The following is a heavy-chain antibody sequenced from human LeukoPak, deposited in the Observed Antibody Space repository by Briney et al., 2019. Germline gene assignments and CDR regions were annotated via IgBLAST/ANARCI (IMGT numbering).Heavy chain of an antibody. D-gene: IGHD2-2*01. J-gene: IGHJ5*01. CDR3: ARGEGVVPAALGHDAHDS. CDR2: ISSSSSYI. Sequence: GGSLRLSCAASGFTFSSYSMNWVRQAPGKGLEWVSSISSSSSYIYYADSVKGRFTISRDNSKNSLYLQMSSLSAEDTAVSYCARGEGVVPAALGHDAHDSWGQGALVTVSS. CDR1: GFTFSSYS. V-gene: IGHV3-21*01.